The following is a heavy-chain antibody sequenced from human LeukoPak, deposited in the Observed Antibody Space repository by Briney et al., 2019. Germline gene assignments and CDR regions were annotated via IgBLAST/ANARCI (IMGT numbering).Heavy chain of an antibody. CDR2: ISGSGGST. V-gene: IGHV3-23*01. Sequence: GGSLRLSCAASGFTFSSYAMSWVRQAPGKGLEWVSAISGSGGSTYYTDSVKGRFTISRDNSKNTLYLQMNSLRAEDTAVYYCAKWSGSRIQLWPHFDYWGQGTLVTVSS. CDR3: AKWSGSRIQLWPHFDY. J-gene: IGHJ4*02. D-gene: IGHD5-18*01. CDR1: GFTFSSYA.